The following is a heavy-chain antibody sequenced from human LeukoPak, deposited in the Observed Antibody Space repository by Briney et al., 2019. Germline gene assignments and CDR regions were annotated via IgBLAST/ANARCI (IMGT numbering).Heavy chain of an antibody. Sequence: GGSLRLSCAASGFTFSSYWMSWVRQAPGKGLEWVANIKQDGSEKYYVDSVKGRFTISRDTSKNTLYLQMNSLRAEDTAVYYCAKDQADCSGGSSYLIYGMHVWGQGTTVTVSS. CDR1: GFTFSSYW. J-gene: IGHJ6*02. D-gene: IGHD2-15*01. V-gene: IGHV3-7*01. CDR3: AKDQADCSGGSSYLIYGMHV. CDR2: IKQDGSEK.